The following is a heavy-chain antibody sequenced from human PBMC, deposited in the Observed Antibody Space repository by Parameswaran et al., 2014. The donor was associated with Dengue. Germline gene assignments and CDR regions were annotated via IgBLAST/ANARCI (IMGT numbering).Heavy chain of an antibody. D-gene: IGHD1-7*01. CDR2: INPSGGST. CDR3: AKDWNSIFDY. Sequence: WVRQAPGQGLEWMGIINPSGGSTSYAQKFQGRVTMTRDTSTSTVYMELSSLRSEDTAVYYCAKDWNSIFDYWGQGTLVTVSS. V-gene: IGHV1-46*01. J-gene: IGHJ4*02.